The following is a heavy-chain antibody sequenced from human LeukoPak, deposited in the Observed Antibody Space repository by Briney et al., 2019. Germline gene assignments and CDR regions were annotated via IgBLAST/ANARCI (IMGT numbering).Heavy chain of an antibody. CDR2: IWYDGSNK. CDR1: GFTFSSYG. V-gene: IGHV3-33*01. J-gene: IGHJ4*02. D-gene: IGHD6-6*01. Sequence: GGSLRLSCAASGFTFSSYGMHWVRQAPGKGLEWVAVIWYDGSNKYYADSVKGRFTISRDNSKNTLYLQMNSLRAEDTAVYYCARRPIAARAFDYWGQGTLVTVSS. CDR3: ARRPIAARAFDY.